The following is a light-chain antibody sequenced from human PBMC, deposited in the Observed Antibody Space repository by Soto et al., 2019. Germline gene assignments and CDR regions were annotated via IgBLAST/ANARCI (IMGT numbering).Light chain of an antibody. J-gene: IGLJ2*01. CDR1: SSEVGGYNY. V-gene: IGLV2-14*01. CDR3: SSYTTSSTLL. Sequence: QSALTQPASVSGSPGQAVTISCTGTSSEVGGYNYVSWYQQHPGKAPNLMIYEVSNRPSGVSNRFSGSKSGNTSSLTISGLQGEDEADYYCSSYTTSSTLLFGGGTKLTVL. CDR2: EVS.